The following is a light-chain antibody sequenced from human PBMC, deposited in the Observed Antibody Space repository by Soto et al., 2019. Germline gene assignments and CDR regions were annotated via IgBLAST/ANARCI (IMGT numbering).Light chain of an antibody. V-gene: IGKV3-20*01. CDR2: STS. CDR1: QSISSSY. CDR3: QQYNNSPLT. Sequence: NGLKMSLGTLSLSQRERDTLSCRASQSISSSYLAWYQQKLGQAPRLLIHSTSSRATGIPDRFSGSGSGTDFTLTISRLEPEDFAVYYCQQYNNSPLTCGGGTKVDI. J-gene: IGKJ4*01.